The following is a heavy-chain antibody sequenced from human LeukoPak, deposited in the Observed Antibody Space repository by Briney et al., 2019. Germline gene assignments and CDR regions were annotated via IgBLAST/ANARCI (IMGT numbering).Heavy chain of an antibody. Sequence: PSETLSLTCTVSGGSISSGGYSWSWIRQHPGKGLEWIGYIYYSGSTYYNPSLKSRVTISVDTSKNQFSLKLSSVTAADTAVYYCARDGGDSSGYYYWGQGTLVTVPS. CDR2: IYYSGST. V-gene: IGHV4-31*03. J-gene: IGHJ4*02. CDR1: GGSISSGGYS. CDR3: ARDGGDSSGYYY. D-gene: IGHD3-22*01.